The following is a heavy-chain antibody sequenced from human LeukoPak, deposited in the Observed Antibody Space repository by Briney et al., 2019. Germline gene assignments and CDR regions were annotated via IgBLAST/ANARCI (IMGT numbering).Heavy chain of an antibody. J-gene: IGHJ4*02. CDR3: ARNTYYYDSSGYYDFDY. CDR2: ISAYNGNT. Sequence: VSVKVSCKASGYTFTSYGISWVRQAPGQGLEWMGWISAYNGNTNYAQKLQGRVTMTTDTSASTAYMELRSLRSDDTAVYYCARNTYYYDSSGYYDFDYWGQGTLVTVSS. D-gene: IGHD3-22*01. V-gene: IGHV1-18*01. CDR1: GYTFTSYG.